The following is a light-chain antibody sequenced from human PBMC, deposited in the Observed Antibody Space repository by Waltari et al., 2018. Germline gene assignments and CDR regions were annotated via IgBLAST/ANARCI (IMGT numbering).Light chain of an antibody. CDR3: QMYET. V-gene: IGKV3-20*01. CDR2: GSS. J-gene: IGKJ1*01. Sequence: IVLTQSPGTLSLSPGERATLSCRASQSVSSSALAWYQQKPGQAPRLLMFGSSNRATGIPDRFSGSGSGTDFTLTISRLEPEDFAVYYCQMYETLGQGTKVEIK. CDR1: QSVSSSA.